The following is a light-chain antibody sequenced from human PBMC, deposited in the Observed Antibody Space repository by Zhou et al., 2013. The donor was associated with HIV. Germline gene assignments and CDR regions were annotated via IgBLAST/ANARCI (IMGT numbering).Light chain of an antibody. CDR3: QQAHSFPHT. CDR1: QHITYS. CDR2: AAS. Sequence: DISMSQSPFSVSASVGDRVTITCRASQHITYSLAWYHQKGRQAPQLIIYAASRLQSGVPSRFSGSGSGTDFTLTITDIRPEDFGIYCQQAHSFPHTFGGGTRVDVK. V-gene: IGKV1-12*01. J-gene: IGKJ4*01.